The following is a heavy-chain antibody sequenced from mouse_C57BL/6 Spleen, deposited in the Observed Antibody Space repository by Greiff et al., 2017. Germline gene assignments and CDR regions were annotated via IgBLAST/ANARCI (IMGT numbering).Heavy chain of an antibody. Sequence: DVMLVESGGGLVKPGGSLKLSCAASGFTFSDYGMHWVRQAPEKGLEWVAYISSGSSTIYYADTVKGRFTISRDNAKNTLFLQMTSLRSEDTAMYYCARRPPYYGSSPYWYFDVWGTGTTVTVSS. CDR2: ISSGSSTI. D-gene: IGHD1-1*01. CDR3: ARRPPYYGSSPYWYFDV. CDR1: GFTFSDYG. V-gene: IGHV5-17*01. J-gene: IGHJ1*03.